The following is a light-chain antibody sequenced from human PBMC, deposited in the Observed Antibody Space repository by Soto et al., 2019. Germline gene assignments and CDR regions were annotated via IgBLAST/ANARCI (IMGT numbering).Light chain of an antibody. CDR1: SSXIGAYNF. Sequence: QSVLTQPASVSGSPGQSITISCXGTSSXIGAYNFVSWYQQHPGKAPKLMLYDVNIRPSGVSNRFSGSKSGNTASLTISGLQTEDEADYYCTSWTTSTTMIFGGGTKATIL. J-gene: IGLJ2*01. V-gene: IGLV2-14*03. CDR3: TSWTTSTTMI. CDR2: DVN.